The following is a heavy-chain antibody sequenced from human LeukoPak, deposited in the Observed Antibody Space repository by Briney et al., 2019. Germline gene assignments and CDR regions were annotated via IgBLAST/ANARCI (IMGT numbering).Heavy chain of an antibody. CDR3: VKDIVVVVAAANDY. J-gene: IGHJ4*02. D-gene: IGHD2-15*01. Sequence: GGSLRLSCSASGFTFSGYAMHWVRQAPGEGLEYVSAISSNGGSTYYADSVKGRFTISRDNSKNTLYLQMSSLRAEDTAVYYCVKDIVVVVAAANDYWGQGTLVTVSS. CDR2: ISSNGGST. CDR1: GFTFSGYA. V-gene: IGHV3-64D*06.